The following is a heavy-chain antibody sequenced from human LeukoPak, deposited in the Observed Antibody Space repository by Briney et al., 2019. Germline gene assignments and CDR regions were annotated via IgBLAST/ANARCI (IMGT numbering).Heavy chain of an antibody. CDR1: GFTVSSNY. J-gene: IGHJ4*02. V-gene: IGHV3-53*01. CDR2: IYSGGTT. D-gene: IGHD3-3*02. CDR3: ARVPSTDIFGVASLDY. Sequence: GGSLRLSCAASGFTVSSNYMSWVRQAPGKGLEWVSVIYSGGTTNHADSVRGRFTVSRDNSKNTLYLQMNSLRAEDTAVYYCARVPSTDIFGVASLDYWGQGTLVTVSS.